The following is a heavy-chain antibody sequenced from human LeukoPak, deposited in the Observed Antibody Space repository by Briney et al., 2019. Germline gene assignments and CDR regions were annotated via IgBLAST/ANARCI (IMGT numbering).Heavy chain of an antibody. D-gene: IGHD3-10*01. Sequence: GGSLRLSCAASGFTFSSYSMNWVRQAPGKGLEWVSSISSSSSYIYYADSVKGRFTISRDNAKNSLYLQMNSLRAEDTALYYCAKGGYYYGSAPFDYWGQGTLVTVSS. CDR2: ISSSSSYI. CDR3: AKGGYYYGSAPFDY. V-gene: IGHV3-21*04. CDR1: GFTFSSYS. J-gene: IGHJ4*02.